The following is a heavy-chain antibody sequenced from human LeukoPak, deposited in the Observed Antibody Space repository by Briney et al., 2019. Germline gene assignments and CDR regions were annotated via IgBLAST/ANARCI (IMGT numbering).Heavy chain of an antibody. J-gene: IGHJ6*03. V-gene: IGHV3-7*01. CDR1: GFTFSSYW. CDR3: AKDRRYYGSGRKGYYYYYMDV. Sequence: PGGSLRLSCAASGFTFSSYWMSWVRQAPGKGLEWVANIKQDGSEKYYVDSVKGRFTISRDNSKNTLYLQMNSLRAEDTAVYYCAKDRRYYGSGRKGYYYYYMDVWGKGTTVTISS. D-gene: IGHD3-10*01. CDR2: IKQDGSEK.